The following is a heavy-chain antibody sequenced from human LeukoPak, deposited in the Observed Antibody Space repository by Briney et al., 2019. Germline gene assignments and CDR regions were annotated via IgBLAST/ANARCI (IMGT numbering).Heavy chain of an antibody. CDR3: APGASKVTTDFANY. V-gene: IGHV5-10-1*01. Sequence: GESLKISCKGSGYSFTNYWISWGRQMPGKGLEWMGRIDPSDSYTKYSPSFEGHVTISVDKPISTAFLQWNSLKASDSAMYYCAPGASKVTTDFANYWGEGTQVAVSS. J-gene: IGHJ4*02. CDR1: GYSFTNYW. D-gene: IGHD4-17*01. CDR2: IDPSDSYT.